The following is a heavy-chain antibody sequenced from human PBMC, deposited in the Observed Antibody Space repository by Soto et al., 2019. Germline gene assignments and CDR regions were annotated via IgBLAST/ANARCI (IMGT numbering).Heavy chain of an antibody. CDR2: IYYSSDT. V-gene: IGHV4-39*01. CDR1: GGPIDGSNYF. D-gene: IGHD3-16*02. CDR3: ARQTTLEGIIAAKVFDI. J-gene: IGHJ3*02. Sequence: QLQESGPGLVKPSETLSLTCTVSGGPIDGSNYFWAWIRQPPGKGLEWIGSIYYSSDTFYNPSLKSRVTMSVDRSNNQFSLILTSVTAADTAVFYCARQTTLEGIIAAKVFDIWGQGTVVSVSS.